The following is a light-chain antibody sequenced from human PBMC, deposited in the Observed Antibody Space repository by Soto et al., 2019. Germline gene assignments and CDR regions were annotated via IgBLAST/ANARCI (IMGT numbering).Light chain of an antibody. V-gene: IGKV3-20*01. CDR2: GAS. J-gene: IGKJ1*01. CDR3: QQFGGSPRT. CDR1: QSVSSSY. Sequence: EIVLTQSPGTLSLSPGERVTLSCRASQSVSSSYLAWYQQKPGQAPRLLIYGASIRATGIPDRFIGSGSGTDFTLTISRLEPEDFAVYYCQQFGGSPRTFGQGTRVEIK.